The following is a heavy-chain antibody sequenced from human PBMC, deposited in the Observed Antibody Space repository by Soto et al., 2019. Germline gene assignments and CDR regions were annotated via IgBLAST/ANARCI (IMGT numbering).Heavy chain of an antibody. V-gene: IGHV4-4*07. Sequence: PSVTLSLTCTVSGDSITSYDCSWSRQPAGNGLKWIGRMFASGSTNYNPSLRSRVTLSIDRAKKQFSLTLNSVTAADTAVYFCARGRYNTGSSIPYFDNWGQGTLVTVSS. D-gene: IGHD6-6*01. CDR1: GDSITSYD. J-gene: IGHJ4*02. CDR3: ARGRYNTGSSIPYFDN. CDR2: MFASGST.